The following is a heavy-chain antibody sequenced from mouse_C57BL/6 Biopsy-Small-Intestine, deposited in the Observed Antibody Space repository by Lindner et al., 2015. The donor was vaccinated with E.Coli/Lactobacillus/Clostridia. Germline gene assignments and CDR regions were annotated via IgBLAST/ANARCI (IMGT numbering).Heavy chain of an antibody. CDR1: GYTLIRYY. V-gene: IGHV1-66*01. J-gene: IGHJ1*01. CDR2: INPDGGST. D-gene: IGHD3-2*02. CDR3: AREQLQAFDI. Sequence: SVKVSCKASGYTLIRYYIHWVRQAPGQGLEWMGLINPDGGSTTYAQKFQGRVVVTRDTSTSTVYMELSSLRSEDTAVYYCAREQLQAFDIWGRGTMVTVSS.